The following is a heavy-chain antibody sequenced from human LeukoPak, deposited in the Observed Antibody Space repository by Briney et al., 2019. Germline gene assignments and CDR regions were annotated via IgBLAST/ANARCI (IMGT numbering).Heavy chain of an antibody. Sequence: SETLSLTCTVSGGSISSYYWSWIRQPPGKGLEWIGYIYYSGSTNYNPSLKSRVTISVETSKNQFSLKLSSVTAADTAVYYCARDLGRGYCSGGSCYLAWFDPWGQGTLVTVSS. J-gene: IGHJ5*02. V-gene: IGHV4-59*01. CDR2: IYYSGST. CDR1: GGSISSYY. CDR3: ARDLGRGYCSGGSCYLAWFDP. D-gene: IGHD2-15*01.